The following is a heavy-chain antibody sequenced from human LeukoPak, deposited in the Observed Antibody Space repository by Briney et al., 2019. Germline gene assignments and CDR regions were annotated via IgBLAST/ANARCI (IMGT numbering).Heavy chain of an antibody. CDR2: ISVSGSNI. V-gene: IGHV3-11*01. CDR1: GFTFSDCY. Sequence: PGGSLRLSCAASGFTFSDCYMSWIRQAPGKGLEWVSYISVSGSNIYYADSVKGRFTISRDNAKNSLYLQMNSLRAEDTAVYYCARDLYYYGSGSYYGMDVWGQGTTVTVSS. J-gene: IGHJ6*02. CDR3: ARDLYYYGSGSYYGMDV. D-gene: IGHD3-10*01.